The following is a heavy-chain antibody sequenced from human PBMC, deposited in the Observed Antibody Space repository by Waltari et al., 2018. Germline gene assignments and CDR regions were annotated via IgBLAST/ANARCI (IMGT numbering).Heavy chain of an antibody. CDR3: AREKGSYDILTGYLRGWFDP. CDR1: GGTFRSYA. V-gene: IGHV1-69*04. J-gene: IGHJ5*02. CDR2: IIPILGIA. D-gene: IGHD3-9*01. Sequence: QVQLVQSGAEVKKPGSSVKVSCKASGGTFRSYAIRWVRQAPGPGLGWMGRIIPILGIANYAQKFQGRVTITADKSTSTAYMELSSLRSEDTAVYYCAREKGSYDILTGYLRGWFDPWGQGTLVTVSS.